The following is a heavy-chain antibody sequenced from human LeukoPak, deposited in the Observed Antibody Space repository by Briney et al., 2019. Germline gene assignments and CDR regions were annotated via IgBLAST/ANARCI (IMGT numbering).Heavy chain of an antibody. D-gene: IGHD3-22*01. V-gene: IGHV4-59*01. CDR1: GGSINTYF. CDR3: ARDGSSFDGSGSFDAFDV. J-gene: IGHJ3*01. CDR2: ISTSGGT. Sequence: PSETLSLTCTVSGGSINTYFWSWIRQAPGQGLEWIGFISTSGGTKHNPSLKSRVTISVDTSKNQFSLKLTSLTAADTALYFCARDGSSFDGSGSFDAFDVWGRGTMVIVSS.